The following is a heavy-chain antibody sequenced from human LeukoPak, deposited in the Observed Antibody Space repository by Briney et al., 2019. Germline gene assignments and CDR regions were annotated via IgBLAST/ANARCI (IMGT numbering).Heavy chain of an antibody. V-gene: IGHV5-51*01. Sequence: GASLKISCKASGYRFTDYWIVWVRQTPGKGLEWMGAIYPGDSDTRYSPSLDGQVTIPADKSVSTTYLQWSSLQASDTAMYYCARPSSLYGGTSEDYWGQGTLVTVSS. J-gene: IGHJ4*02. CDR3: ARPSSLYGGTSEDY. D-gene: IGHD4-23*01. CDR1: GYRFTDYW. CDR2: IYPGDSDT.